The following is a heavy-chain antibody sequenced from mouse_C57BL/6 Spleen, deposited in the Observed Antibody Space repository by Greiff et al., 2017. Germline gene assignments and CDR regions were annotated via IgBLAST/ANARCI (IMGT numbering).Heavy chain of an antibody. Sequence: QVQLQQSGAALARPGASVKLSCKASGYTFTSYGISWVKQRTGQGLEWIGEISPRSGNTYYHEKFKGKATLTADKSSSTAYMELRSLTSEDSAVEICARKDDYDGCAYWGQGTLVTVSA. CDR2: ISPRSGNT. D-gene: IGHD2-4*01. V-gene: IGHV1-81*01. J-gene: IGHJ3*01. CDR1: GYTFTSYG. CDR3: ARKDDYDGCAY.